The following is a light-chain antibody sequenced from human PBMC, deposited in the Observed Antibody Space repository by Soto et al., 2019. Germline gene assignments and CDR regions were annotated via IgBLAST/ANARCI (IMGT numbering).Light chain of an antibody. CDR1: QSISYN. CDR2: GAS. CDR3: QQYNNWPPLYT. Sequence: EIVMTQSPATLSMSPGERATLSCRASQSISYNLAWYQQKPGQAPRLLIYGASTRATGIPARFSGSGSGTDFTLTISSLQSEDFAIYYCQQYNNWPPLYTFGQGTKLEN. J-gene: IGKJ2*01. V-gene: IGKV3-15*01.